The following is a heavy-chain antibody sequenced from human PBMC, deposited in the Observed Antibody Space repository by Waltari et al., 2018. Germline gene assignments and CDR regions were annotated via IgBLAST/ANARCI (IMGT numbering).Heavy chain of an antibody. D-gene: IGHD3-22*01. CDR2: IYYSGST. Sequence: QLQLQESGPGLVKPSETLSLTCTVSGGSISSSSYYWGWIRQPPGKGLEWIGSIYYSGSTYYNPSLKRRVTISVDTSKNQFSLKQSSVTAADTAVYYGARHVSYYYDSNSFDYYYMDVWGKGTTVTVSS. J-gene: IGHJ6*03. V-gene: IGHV4-39*07. CDR1: GGSISSSSYY. CDR3: ARHVSYYYDSNSFDYYYMDV.